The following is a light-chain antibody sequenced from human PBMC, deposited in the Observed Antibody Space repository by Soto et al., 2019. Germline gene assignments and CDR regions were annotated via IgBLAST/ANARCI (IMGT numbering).Light chain of an antibody. Sequence: DIQMTQSPSTLSASVGARVPITGRASQSISSWLVWYQQKPGKAPKLLIYKASSLESGVPSRFSGSGSGTEFTLTISSLQPDDFAVYYCQQYGSSPRTFGQGTKVDI. V-gene: IGKV1-5*03. J-gene: IGKJ1*01. CDR1: QSISSW. CDR2: KAS. CDR3: QQYGSSPRT.